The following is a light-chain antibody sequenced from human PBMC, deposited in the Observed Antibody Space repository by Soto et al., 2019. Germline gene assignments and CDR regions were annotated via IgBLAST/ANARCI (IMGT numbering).Light chain of an antibody. V-gene: IGLV1-40*01. J-gene: IGLJ2*01. Sequence: QSVLTQPPSVSGALGQRVTISCTGSSSNIGALYDVHWYQRLPGTAPKLLISVNNNRPSGVPDRFSGSKSGTSASLAITGLQAEDEADYYCQSYDSSLSGYVVFGGGTKLTVL. CDR1: SSNIGALYD. CDR2: VNN. CDR3: QSYDSSLSGYVV.